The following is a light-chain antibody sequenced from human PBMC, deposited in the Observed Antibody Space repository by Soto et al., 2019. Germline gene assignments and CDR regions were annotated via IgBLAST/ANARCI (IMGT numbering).Light chain of an antibody. CDR1: QGIGVW. V-gene: IGKV1-5*01. CDR2: DAS. CDR3: QQYYVDSGT. J-gene: IGKJ1*01. Sequence: DIQMTQSPSTLSSFVGDRVTITCRASQGIGVWLAWYQQKPGKAPKLLIYDASNLQTGVPSRFSVSGSGTEFTLTISSLHPDDFANYYCQQYYVDSGTFGQGTNVEIK.